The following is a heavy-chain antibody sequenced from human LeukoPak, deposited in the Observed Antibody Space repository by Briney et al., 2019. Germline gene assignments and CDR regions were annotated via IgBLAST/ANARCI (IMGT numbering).Heavy chain of an antibody. CDR2: IYYSGST. D-gene: IGHD6-19*01. CDR3: ARDGYSGDFPLYYFDY. Sequence: SETLSLTCTVSGGSISSYYWSWIRQPPGKGLEWIGYIYYSGSTNYNPSLKSRVTISVDTSKNQFSLKLSSVTAADTAVYYCARDGYSGDFPLYYFDYWGQGTLVTVSS. J-gene: IGHJ4*02. CDR1: GGSISSYY. V-gene: IGHV4-59*01.